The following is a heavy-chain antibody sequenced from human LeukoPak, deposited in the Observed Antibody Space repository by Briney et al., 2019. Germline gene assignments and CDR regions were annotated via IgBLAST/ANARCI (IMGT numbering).Heavy chain of an antibody. Sequence: SETLSLTCTVSGDFMNSNSYYWGWIRQPPGKGLVWIGTIYYSGITYYNPSLKSRVTISVDTSKNQISLKMSSVTAADTAVYYCATKWGSGVYGYSFDYWGQGTLLTASS. J-gene: IGHJ4*02. CDR2: IYYSGIT. D-gene: IGHD5/OR15-5a*01. CDR3: ATKWGSGVYGYSFDY. CDR1: GDFMNSNSYY. V-gene: IGHV4-39*07.